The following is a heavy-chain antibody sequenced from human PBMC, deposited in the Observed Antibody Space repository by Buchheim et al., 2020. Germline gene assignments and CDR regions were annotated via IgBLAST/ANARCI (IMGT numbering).Heavy chain of an antibody. V-gene: IGHV4-31*03. CDR1: GASISSGNYY. CDR2: VYSSGVT. J-gene: IGHJ4*02. Sequence: QVQLQESGPGLVKPAQTLSLICSVSGASISSGNYYWNWIRQRPGQGLEWIGYVYSSGVTYYSPSLRSRLAISLDTSQNHLSLRLRSVTAADTAVYYCATSRRGTPLVDWGQGSL. CDR3: ATSRRGTPLVD. D-gene: IGHD3-16*01.